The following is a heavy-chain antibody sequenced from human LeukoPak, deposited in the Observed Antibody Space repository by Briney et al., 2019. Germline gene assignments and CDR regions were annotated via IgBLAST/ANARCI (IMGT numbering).Heavy chain of an antibody. Sequence: SETLSLTCTVSGGSISSYYWSWIRQPPGKGLEWIGYIYYSGGTNYNPSLKSRVTISVDTSKNQFSLKLSSVTAADTAVYYCARARYYYDSSGYPPAYYFDYWGQGTLVTVSS. V-gene: IGHV4-59*01. CDR2: IYYSGGT. J-gene: IGHJ4*02. CDR1: GGSISSYY. CDR3: ARARYYYDSSGYPPAYYFDY. D-gene: IGHD3-22*01.